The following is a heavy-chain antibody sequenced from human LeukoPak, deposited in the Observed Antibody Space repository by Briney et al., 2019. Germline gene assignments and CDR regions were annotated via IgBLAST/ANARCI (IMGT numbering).Heavy chain of an antibody. J-gene: IGHJ4*02. V-gene: IGHV1-46*01. CDR2: INPSGGST. Sequence: ASVKVSCKASGYTFTSYYMHWVRQAPGQGLEWKGIINPSGGSTSYAQKFQGRVTMTRDTSTSTVYMELSSLRSEDTAVYYCARERLGTRAFDYWGQGTLVAVSS. CDR1: GYTFTSYY. CDR3: ARERLGTRAFDY. D-gene: IGHD1-1*01.